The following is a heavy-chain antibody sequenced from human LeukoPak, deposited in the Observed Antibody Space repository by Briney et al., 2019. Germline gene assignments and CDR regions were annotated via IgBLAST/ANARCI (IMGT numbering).Heavy chain of an antibody. J-gene: IGHJ4*02. CDR1: GCTFSTYG. Sequence: PGRSLRLSCADSGCTFSTYGMHWVRQAPGKGLEWVAFMSYDGSNQNHVDSVKGRFTISRDNSKNTLYLQMNSLRAEDTAVYYCAKDREASWATDYWGQGTLVTVSS. D-gene: IGHD7-27*01. CDR3: AKDREASWATDY. V-gene: IGHV3-30*18. CDR2: MSYDGSNQ.